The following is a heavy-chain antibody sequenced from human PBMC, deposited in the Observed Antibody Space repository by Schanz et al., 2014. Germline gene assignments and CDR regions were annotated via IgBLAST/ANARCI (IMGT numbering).Heavy chain of an antibody. V-gene: IGHV3-23*01. CDR3: AKDGPGGSGSYSADGDMDV. CDR1: GFAFSSYG. J-gene: IGHJ6*02. Sequence: EVQLLESGGGLVQPGGSLRLSCLASGFAFSSYGMNWLRQAPGKGLEWVSVIGVDGTTTYYADSVKGRFTISRDNSKNTLYLQMNSLRAEDTAVYYCAKDGPGGSGSYSADGDMDVWGQGTTVTVSS. D-gene: IGHD3-10*01. CDR2: IGVDGTTT.